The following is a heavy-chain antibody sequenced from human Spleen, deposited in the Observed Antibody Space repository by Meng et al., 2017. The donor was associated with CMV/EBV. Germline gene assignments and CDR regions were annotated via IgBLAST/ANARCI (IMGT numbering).Heavy chain of an antibody. CDR3: ATRWNDVYYYYGMDV. CDR1: GFTFSNYT. D-gene: IGHD1-1*01. V-gene: IGHV3-21*01. Sequence: GGSLRLSCAASGFTFSNYTMNWVRQAPGKGLEWVSSISSSGNYIYYTDSVKGRFIISRDNAKNSLYLQMDSLRAEDTGVYYCATRWNDVYYYYGMDVWGQGTTVTVSS. J-gene: IGHJ6*02. CDR2: ISSSGNYI.